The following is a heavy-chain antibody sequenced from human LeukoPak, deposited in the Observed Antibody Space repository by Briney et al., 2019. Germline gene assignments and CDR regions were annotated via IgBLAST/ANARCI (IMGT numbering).Heavy chain of an antibody. CDR3: AKEPYGVPAAIDY. Sequence: GGSLRLSCAASGFTVSSSDMSWVRQAPGKGLEWVSAISGSGGSTYYADSVKGRFTISRDNSKNTLYLQMNSLRAEDTAVYYCAKEPYGVPAAIDYWGQGTLVTVSS. D-gene: IGHD2-2*02. CDR1: GFTVSSSD. J-gene: IGHJ4*02. CDR2: ISGSGGST. V-gene: IGHV3-23*01.